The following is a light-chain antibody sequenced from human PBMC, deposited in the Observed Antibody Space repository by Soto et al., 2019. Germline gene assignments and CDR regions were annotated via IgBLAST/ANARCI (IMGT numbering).Light chain of an antibody. CDR1: QSVSSSY. CDR2: GAS. CDR3: QQYGSLAL. Sequence: EIVLTQSPGTLSLSPGERATLSCRASQSVSSSYLAWYQRKPGQAPRLLIYGASSRATGIPGRFSGSGSGTDFTLIISRLEPEDFAVYYCQQYGSLALFGGGPKVDIK. J-gene: IGKJ4*01. V-gene: IGKV3-20*01.